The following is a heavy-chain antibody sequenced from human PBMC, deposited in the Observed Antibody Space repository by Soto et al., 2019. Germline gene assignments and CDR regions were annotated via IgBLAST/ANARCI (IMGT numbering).Heavy chain of an antibody. V-gene: IGHV3-21*01. CDR3: SGCSGGACHQNYGMDV. D-gene: IGHD2-15*01. Sequence: EVHLVESGGGLVQPGGSLRLSCAVSGFTFSSCTMNWVRQAPGKGLEWVSSISPTTSHIYYADSVKGRFTISRDNAKTSLFLQMNSLRAEDTAVYYCSGCSGGACHQNYGMDVWGQGTTVTVSS. CDR1: GFTFSSCT. CDR2: ISPTTSHI. J-gene: IGHJ6*02.